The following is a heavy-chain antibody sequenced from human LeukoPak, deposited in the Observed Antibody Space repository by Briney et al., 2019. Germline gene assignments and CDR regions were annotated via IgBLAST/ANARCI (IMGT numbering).Heavy chain of an antibody. V-gene: IGHV3-43*01. CDR1: GFTFDDYT. Sequence: GGSLRLSCAASGFTFDDYTMHWVRQAPGKGLEWVSLISWDGGSTYYADSVKGRFTISRDNSKNSLYLQMNSLRTEDTALYYCAKEPIVVVTASAFDIWGQGTMVTVSS. J-gene: IGHJ3*02. D-gene: IGHD2-21*02. CDR3: AKEPIVVVTASAFDI. CDR2: ISWDGGST.